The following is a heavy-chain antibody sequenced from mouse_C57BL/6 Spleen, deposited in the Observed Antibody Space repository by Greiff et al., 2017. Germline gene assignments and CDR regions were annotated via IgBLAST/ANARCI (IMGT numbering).Heavy chain of an antibody. D-gene: IGHD1-1*01. CDR2: IWGDGST. Sequence: VKLMESGPGLVAPSQSLSITCTVSGFSLTSYGVSWVRQPPGKGLEWLGVIWGDGSTNYHSALISRLSISKDNSKSQVFLKLNSLQTDDTATYYCAKPGTIITTASHPLAYWGQGTLVTVSA. V-gene: IGHV2-3*01. CDR3: AKPGTIITTASHPLAY. CDR1: GFSLTSYG. J-gene: IGHJ3*01.